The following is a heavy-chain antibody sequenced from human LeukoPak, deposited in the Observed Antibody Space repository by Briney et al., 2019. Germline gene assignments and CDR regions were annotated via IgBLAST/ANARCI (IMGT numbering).Heavy chain of an antibody. CDR3: ARDVYYYDSSGYYYIVDY. D-gene: IGHD3-22*01. CDR1: GYTFTSYG. J-gene: IGHJ4*02. V-gene: IGHV1-18*01. Sequence: ASVKVSCKASGYTFTSYGISWVRQAPGQGLEWMGWISAYNGNTNYAQKLQGRVTMTTDTSTSTAYMELRSLRSDDTAVYYCARDVYYYDSSGYYYIVDYWGKGTLVTVSS. CDR2: ISAYNGNT.